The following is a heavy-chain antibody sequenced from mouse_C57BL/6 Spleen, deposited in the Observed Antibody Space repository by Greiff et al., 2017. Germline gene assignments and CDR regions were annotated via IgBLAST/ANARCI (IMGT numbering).Heavy chain of an antibody. CDR1: GYSITSGYY. J-gene: IGHJ4*01. V-gene: IGHV3-6*01. CDR3: ARRWLLQDAMDY. CDR2: ISYDGSN. D-gene: IGHD2-3*01. Sequence: EVKLMESGPGLVKPSQSLSLTCSVTGYSITSGYYWNWIRQFPGNKLEWMGYISYDGSNNYNPSLKNLISITRDTSKNQFFLKLNSVTTEDTATYYCARRWLLQDAMDYWGQGTSVTVSS.